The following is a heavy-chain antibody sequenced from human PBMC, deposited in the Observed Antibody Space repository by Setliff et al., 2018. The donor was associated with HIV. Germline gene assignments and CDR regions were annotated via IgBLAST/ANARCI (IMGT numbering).Heavy chain of an antibody. CDR2: SNPNTGGT. D-gene: IGHD2-15*01. CDR1: GYMFNIYY. V-gene: IGHV1-2*02. CDR3: ARDHVVCSGGTCRSDDPYYYYYMNV. J-gene: IGHJ6*03. Sequence: ASVKVFCKTSGYMFNIYYMHWVRQVPGQGLGWMGWSNPNTGGTKYAQKFQGRVTMTMDTSTTTAYMELSGLKSDDTAVYYCARDHVVCSGGTCRSDDPYYYYYMNVWGQGTTVTVSS.